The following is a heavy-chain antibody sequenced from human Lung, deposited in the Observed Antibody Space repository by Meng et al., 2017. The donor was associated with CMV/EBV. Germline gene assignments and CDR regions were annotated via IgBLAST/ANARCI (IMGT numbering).Heavy chain of an antibody. J-gene: IGHJ4*02. V-gene: IGHV1-2*06. CDR1: GYTFTGYY. Sequence: VQLVQSGAEVKKPGASVKVPCKASGYTFTGYYMHWLRQAPGQGLEWVGRITPSSGGTTYAQKFQGRVTMTRDTSISTAYMELSSLRSDDAAIYYCVRANLGSADYWGQGTLVTVSS. CDR2: ITPSSGGT. CDR3: VRANLGSADY. D-gene: IGHD7-27*01.